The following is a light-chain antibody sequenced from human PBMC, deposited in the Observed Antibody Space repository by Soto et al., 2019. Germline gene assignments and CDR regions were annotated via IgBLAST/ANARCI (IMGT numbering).Light chain of an antibody. CDR3: QQYGRSPLT. V-gene: IGKV3-20*01. CDR1: QSVSSSF. CDR2: GAS. Sequence: EIVLTQSPGTLSLSPGERATLSCRAGQSVSSSFLAWYQQKPGQAPRLLIDGASSRATGIPDRFSGSGSGTDFTLTISRLEPEDFAVYYCQQYGRSPLTFGGGTKVEIK. J-gene: IGKJ4*01.